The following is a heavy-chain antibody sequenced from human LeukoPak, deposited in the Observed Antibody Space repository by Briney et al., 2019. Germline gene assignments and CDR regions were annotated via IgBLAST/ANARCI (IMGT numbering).Heavy chain of an antibody. V-gene: IGHV4-61*05. Sequence: PSETLSLTCAVSGASISSSNYYWGWVRQSPGKGLEWIGYIYYSGSTNYNPSLKSRVTISVDTSKNQFSLKLSSVTAADTAVYYCARGYAPRGYYGSGTYERFDPWGQGTLVTVSS. CDR2: IYYSGST. CDR1: GASISSSNYY. CDR3: ARGYAPRGYYGSGTYERFDP. D-gene: IGHD3-10*01. J-gene: IGHJ5*02.